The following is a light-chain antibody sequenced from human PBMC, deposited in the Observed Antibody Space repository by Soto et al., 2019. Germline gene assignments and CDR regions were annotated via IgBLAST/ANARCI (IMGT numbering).Light chain of an antibody. J-gene: IGLJ2*01. Sequence: QAVVTQEPSFSVSPGGTVTLTCALSSGSVSTSYYASWYQQTPGQAPRTLIYNTNTRPSGVPDRFSGFILGNKAALTITGAQADDESDYYCLLSMGSGISVFGGGTKLTVL. CDR3: LLSMGSGISV. V-gene: IGLV8-61*01. CDR1: SGSVSTSYY. CDR2: NTN.